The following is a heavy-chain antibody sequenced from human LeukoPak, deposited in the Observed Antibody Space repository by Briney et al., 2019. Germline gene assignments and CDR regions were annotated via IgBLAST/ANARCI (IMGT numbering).Heavy chain of an antibody. CDR2: IYTSGNT. V-gene: IGHV4-4*07. D-gene: IGHD6-13*01. CDR3: ARGYSTWSLDY. CDR1: GGSISSYY. Sequence: SETLSLTCTVSGGSISSYYWSWIRQPAGKGLEWIGRIYTSGNTNYNPSLKSRVTISVDTSKNQFSLELSSVTAADTAVYYCARGYSTWSLDYWGQGTLVTVSS. J-gene: IGHJ4*02.